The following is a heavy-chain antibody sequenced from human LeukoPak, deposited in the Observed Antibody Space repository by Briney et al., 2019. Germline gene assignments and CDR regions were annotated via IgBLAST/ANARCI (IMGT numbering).Heavy chain of an antibody. CDR2: INPNSGGT. D-gene: IGHD3-22*01. Sequence: ASVKVSCKASGYTFTGYYMHWVRQAPGQGLEWMGWINPNSGGTNYAQKFQGRVTMTRDTSISTAYMELSRLRSDDTAVYYCARANYYDSSGYYRLWGQGTLVTVSS. V-gene: IGHV1-2*02. CDR3: ARANYYDSSGYYRL. J-gene: IGHJ4*02. CDR1: GYTFTGYY.